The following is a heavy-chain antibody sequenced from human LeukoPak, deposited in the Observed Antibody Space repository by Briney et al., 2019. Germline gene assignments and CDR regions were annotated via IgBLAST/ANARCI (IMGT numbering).Heavy chain of an antibody. CDR1: GFAFSNYP. CDR3: ARDPLVYM. D-gene: IGHD2-2*02. Sequence: GRSLRLSCAASGFAFSNYPIHWVRQAPGKGLEWVAFISSGGSNKYYADSVNGRFTISRDNSKNTVYLQMNSLRAEDTAVYYCARDPLVYMWGQGSLVTVSS. V-gene: IGHV3-30-3*01. CDR2: ISSGGSNK. J-gene: IGHJ4*02.